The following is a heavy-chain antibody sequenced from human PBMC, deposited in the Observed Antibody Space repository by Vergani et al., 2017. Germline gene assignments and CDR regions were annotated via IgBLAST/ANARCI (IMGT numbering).Heavy chain of an antibody. D-gene: IGHD6-13*01. J-gene: IGHJ5*02. CDR1: GGSISSSSYY. CDR3: ARPYSSSWYGNWFDP. CDR2: IYYSGST. V-gene: IGHV4-39*01. Sequence: QLQLQESGPGLVKPSETLSLTCTVPGGSISSSSYYWGWIRQPPGKGLEWIGSIYYSGSTYYNPSLKSRGNISVDTSKNQFSLKLSSVTAADTAVYYCARPYSSSWYGNWFDPWGQGTLVTVSS.